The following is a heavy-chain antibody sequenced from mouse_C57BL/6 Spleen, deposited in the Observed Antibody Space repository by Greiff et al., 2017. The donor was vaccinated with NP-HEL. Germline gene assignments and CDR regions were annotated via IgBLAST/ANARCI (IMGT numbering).Heavy chain of an antibody. J-gene: IGHJ2*01. CDR3: ARWDYGSSYFDY. CDR1: GYAFTNYL. V-gene: IGHV1-54*01. CDR2: INPGSGGT. D-gene: IGHD1-1*01. Sequence: QVHVKQSGAELVRPGTSVKVSCKASGYAFTNYLIEWVKQRPGQGLEWIGVINPGSGGTNYNEKFKGKATLTADKSSSTAYMQLSSLTSEDSAVYFCARWDYGSSYFDYWGQGTTLTVSS.